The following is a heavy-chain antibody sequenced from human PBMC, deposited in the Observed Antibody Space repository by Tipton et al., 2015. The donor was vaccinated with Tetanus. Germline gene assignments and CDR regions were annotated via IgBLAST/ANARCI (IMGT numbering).Heavy chain of an antibody. CDR2: IWNDGSYK. V-gene: IGHV3-33*01. D-gene: IGHD6-19*01. J-gene: IGHJ4*02. Sequence: SLRLSCAASGFTFSTNAMHWVRQAPGKGLEWVAAIWNDGSYKYYADSVKGRFSISRDNAKNTLYLQMNSLRVEDTAVYYCVRDGGSGGWLAYWGQGTLVTVSS. CDR1: GFTFSTNA. CDR3: VRDGGSGGWLAY.